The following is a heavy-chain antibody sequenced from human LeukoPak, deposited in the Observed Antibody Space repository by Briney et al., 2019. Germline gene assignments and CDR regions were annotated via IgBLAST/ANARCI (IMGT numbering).Heavy chain of an antibody. Sequence: GGSLRLSCAASGVTFDDYAMHWVRQAPGKGLEWVSGISWNSDTAGYADSVKGRFTISRDNANNSLYLQMNNLRPEDTALYYCVKDIYSSPYYYMDVWGTGTTVTVSS. V-gene: IGHV3-9*01. CDR2: ISWNSDTA. CDR3: VKDIYSSPYYYMDV. CDR1: GVTFDDYA. D-gene: IGHD6-13*01. J-gene: IGHJ6*03.